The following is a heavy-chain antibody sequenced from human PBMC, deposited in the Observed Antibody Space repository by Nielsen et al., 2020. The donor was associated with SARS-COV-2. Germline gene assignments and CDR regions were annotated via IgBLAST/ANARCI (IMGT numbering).Heavy chain of an antibody. V-gene: IGHV4-4*02. CDR2: VSHRGSI. CDR3: ARRSSDCYSGCYFGS. D-gene: IGHD2-21*01. Sequence: SETLSLTCAVSGGSVSSNDWWTWVRQSPGRGLEWIGEVSHRGSINYNPSLKNRVNIALDMSEKHFSLTLSSVTAADTAVYYCARRSSDCYSGCYFGSWGQGSLVTVSS. J-gene: IGHJ4*02. CDR1: GGSVSSNDW.